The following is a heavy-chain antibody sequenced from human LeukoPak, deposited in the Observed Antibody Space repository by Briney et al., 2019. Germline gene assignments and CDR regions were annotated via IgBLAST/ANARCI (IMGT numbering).Heavy chain of an antibody. V-gene: IGHV3-30*02. CDR1: GFTFSSYG. Sequence: AGSLRLSCAASGFTFSSYGMHWVRQAPGKGLEGVAFIRYDGSNKYYADSVKGRFTISRDNSKNTLYLQMNSLRSEDTAVYYCARDRGVTMVRGVYYMDVWGKGTTVTVSS. CDR2: IRYDGSNK. CDR3: ARDRGVTMVRGVYYMDV. D-gene: IGHD3-10*01. J-gene: IGHJ6*03.